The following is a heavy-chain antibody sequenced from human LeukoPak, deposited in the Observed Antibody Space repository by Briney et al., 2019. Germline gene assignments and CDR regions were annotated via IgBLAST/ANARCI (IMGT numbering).Heavy chain of an antibody. J-gene: IGHJ6*03. V-gene: IGHV3-23*01. CDR2: ISGSGDNT. CDR3: ARDGYGNNYMDV. CDR1: GFTFSNDA. Sequence: GGSLRLSCVASGFTFSNDAMTWVRQAPGKGLEWVSAISGSGDNTFYADSVKGRFTSSRDNSKSTLYLQMHSLRAEDTAVYYCARDGYGNNYMDVWGKGTTVTVSS. D-gene: IGHD1/OR15-1a*01.